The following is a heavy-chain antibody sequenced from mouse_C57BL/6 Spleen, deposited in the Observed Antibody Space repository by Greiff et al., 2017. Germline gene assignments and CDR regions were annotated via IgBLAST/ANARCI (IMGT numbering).Heavy chain of an antibody. V-gene: IGHV5-6*02. J-gene: IGHJ4*01. Sequence: DVKLVESGGDLVKPGGSLKLSCAASGFTFSSYGMSWVRQTPDKRLEWVATISSGGSYTYYPDSVKGRFTISRDNAKNTLYLQMSSLKSEDTAMYYCARHEGDAMDYWGQGTSVTVSS. CDR2: ISSGGSYT. CDR1: GFTFSSYG. CDR3: ARHEGDAMDY.